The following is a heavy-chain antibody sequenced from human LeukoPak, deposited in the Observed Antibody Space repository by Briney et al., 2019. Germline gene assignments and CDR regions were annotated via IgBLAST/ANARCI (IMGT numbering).Heavy chain of an antibody. CDR1: GFTFTTYW. V-gene: IGHV3-7*01. Sequence: GGSLTLSCATSGFTFTTYWMNWVRQAPGKGLEWVANIKQDGSEKYYIDSVKGRFTISRDNARNSLYLQMNSLRADDTAVYYCARGARLGFSGSPTGWFDPWGQGTLVTVSS. J-gene: IGHJ5*02. D-gene: IGHD3-10*01. CDR3: ARGARLGFSGSPTGWFDP. CDR2: IKQDGSEK.